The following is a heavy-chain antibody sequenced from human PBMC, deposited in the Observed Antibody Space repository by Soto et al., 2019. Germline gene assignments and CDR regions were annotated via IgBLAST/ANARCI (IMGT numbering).Heavy chain of an antibody. CDR3: AQRIYGDYDY. J-gene: IGHJ4*02. D-gene: IGHD4-17*01. Sequence: ASVKVSCKASGYSFTTSGITWVRQAPGQGLEWMGWISTYNGNTNYAQKLQDRVTLTTDTSTSTAYMELRSLRSDDTAVYYCAQRIYGDYDYWGQGILVTVTS. CDR2: ISTYNGNT. CDR1: GYSFTTSG. V-gene: IGHV1-18*01.